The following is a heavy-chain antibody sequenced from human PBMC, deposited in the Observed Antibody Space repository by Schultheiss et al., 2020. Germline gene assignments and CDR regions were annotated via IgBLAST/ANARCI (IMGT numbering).Heavy chain of an antibody. CDR2: ISYDGSDE. V-gene: IGHV3-30*18. J-gene: IGHJ1*01. Sequence: GGSLRLSYAASGFIFSHYGMHWVRQAPGKGLEWVAVISYDGSDEYYADSVKGRFSISRDNSKNTLFLQMNSLRVEDTAVYYCAKAQEAYYYDLLQHWGQGTLVTVSS. CDR3: AKAQEAYYYDLLQH. D-gene: IGHD3-22*01. CDR1: GFIFSHYG.